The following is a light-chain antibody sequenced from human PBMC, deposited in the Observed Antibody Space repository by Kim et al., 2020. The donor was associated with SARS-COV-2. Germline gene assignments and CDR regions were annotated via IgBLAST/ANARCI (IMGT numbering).Light chain of an antibody. CDR2: QDK. CDR3: QAWDTTVV. J-gene: IGLJ2*01. Sequence: VSVSPGQTAGITCAGDQLGDKDVCWYQQRPGQSPVLVIYQDKNRPSGIPERFSGSNSGNTATLTISGTQAMDEADYYCQAWDTTVVFGGGTQLTVL. V-gene: IGLV3-1*01. CDR1: QLGDKD.